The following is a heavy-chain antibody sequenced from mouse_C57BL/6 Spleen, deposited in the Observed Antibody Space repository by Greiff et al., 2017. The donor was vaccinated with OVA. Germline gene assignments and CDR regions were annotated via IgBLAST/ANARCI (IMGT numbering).Heavy chain of an antibody. CDR1: GYTFTSYW. CDR2: IHPNSGST. Sequence: QVHVKQPGAELVKPGASVKLSCKASGYTFTSYWMHWVKQRPGQGLEWIGMIHPNSGSTNYNEKFKSKATLTVDKSSSTAYMQLSSLTSEDSAVYYCARHYYGSSPFDYWGQGTTLTVSS. J-gene: IGHJ2*01. D-gene: IGHD1-1*01. V-gene: IGHV1-64*01. CDR3: ARHYYGSSPFDY.